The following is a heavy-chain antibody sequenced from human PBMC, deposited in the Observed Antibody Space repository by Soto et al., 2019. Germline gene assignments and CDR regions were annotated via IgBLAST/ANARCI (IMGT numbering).Heavy chain of an antibody. CDR2: IIPIFGTT. CDR1: GGTFSSYA. V-gene: IGHV1-69*06. CDR3: ARGTPGGSYGCYGLDV. J-gene: IGHJ6*02. Sequence: QVQLVQSGADVKKPGSSVKVSCKASGGTFSSYAISWVRQAPGQGLEWMGGIIPIFGTTTYTRRFQGRVTITADKHTSTAYMALRILRSEDTAVYYCARGTPGGSYGCYGLDVWGQGNTVTVSS. D-gene: IGHD1-26*01.